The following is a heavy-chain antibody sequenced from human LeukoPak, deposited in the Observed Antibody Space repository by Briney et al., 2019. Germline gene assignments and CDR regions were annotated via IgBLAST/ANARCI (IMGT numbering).Heavy chain of an antibody. V-gene: IGHV3-23*01. CDR3: ARAVVVPAISPYYYYMDV. CDR1: GFTFSSYA. D-gene: IGHD2-2*01. CDR2: ISGSGDNT. J-gene: IGHJ6*03. Sequence: GGSLRLSCAASGFTFSSYAMSWVRQPPGKGLEWVSGISGSGDNTYYADSVKGRFTISRDNSKNTLYLQMNSLRADDTAVYYCARAVVVPAISPYYYYMDVWGKGTTVTVSS.